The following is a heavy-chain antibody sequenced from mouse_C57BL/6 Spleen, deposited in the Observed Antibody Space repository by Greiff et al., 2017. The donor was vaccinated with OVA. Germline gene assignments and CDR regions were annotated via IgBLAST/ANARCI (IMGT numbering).Heavy chain of an antibody. CDR2: FTMYSDAT. J-gene: IGHJ1*03. D-gene: IGHD1-1*01. CDR1: YFAFMACA. Sequence: LQQSGAEFVRPGSSVKLSCKASYFAFMACAMHWVKQRPGHGLEWIGSFTMYSDATEYSENFKGKATLTANTSSSTAYMELSSLTSEDSAVYECARSYGSSYWDFGVWGTWTTVTVSS. V-gene: IGHV1-49*01. CDR3: ARSYGSSYWDFGV.